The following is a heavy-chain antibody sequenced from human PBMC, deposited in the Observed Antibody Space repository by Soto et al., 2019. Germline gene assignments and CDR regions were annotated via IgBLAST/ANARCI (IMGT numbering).Heavy chain of an antibody. Sequence: GGSLRLSCEASGFIFNHYGMHWVRQAPGKGLEWVSVAGPSGSSTFYADSVRGRFTISRDNVENTLYLQMNSLRVADTALYFCARTYYYDSTGYYRTFDYWGQGTLVTVSS. D-gene: IGHD3-22*01. CDR3: ARTYYYDSTGYYRTFDY. CDR2: AGPSGSST. J-gene: IGHJ4*02. V-gene: IGHV3-NL1*01. CDR1: GFIFNHYG.